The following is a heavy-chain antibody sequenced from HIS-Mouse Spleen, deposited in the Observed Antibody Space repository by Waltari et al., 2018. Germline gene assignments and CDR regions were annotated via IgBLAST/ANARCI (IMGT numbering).Heavy chain of an antibody. V-gene: IGHV4-34*01. Sequence: QVQLQQWGAGLLKPSETLSPTCAVYVGSFSGYYWSWIRQPPGKGREWIGEINHSGSTNYNPSLKGRVTISVDTSKNQFSLKLSSVTAAATAVYYCAGYNWNYGTAYWGQGTLVTVSS. CDR1: VGSFSGYY. D-gene: IGHD1-7*01. CDR2: INHSGST. CDR3: AGYNWNYGTAY. J-gene: IGHJ4*02.